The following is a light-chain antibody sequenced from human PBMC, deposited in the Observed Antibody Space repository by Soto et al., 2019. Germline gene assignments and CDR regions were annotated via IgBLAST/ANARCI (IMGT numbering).Light chain of an antibody. J-gene: IGKJ1*01. CDR1: QSVSSSF. CDR2: GAT. V-gene: IGKV3-20*01. CDR3: QQYGSSPWT. Sequence: EIVLTQSPGTLSLSPGERATLSCRASQSVSSSFLAWYQQKPGQAPRLIIYGATSRATGIPDMFSGSGSGTDFTITISGLEPEDFAVYYCQQYGSSPWTFGQGTKVEIK.